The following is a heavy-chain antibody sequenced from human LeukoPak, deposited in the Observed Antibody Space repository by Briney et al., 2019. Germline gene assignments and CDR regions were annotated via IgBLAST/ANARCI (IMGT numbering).Heavy chain of an antibody. D-gene: IGHD4-17*01. CDR2: ISSSSSTI. CDR1: GFTFSSYS. V-gene: IGHV3-48*01. Sequence: HPGGSLRLSCAASGFTFSSYSMNWVRQAPGKGLEWVSYISSSSSTIYYADSVKGRFTISRDNSKNTLYLQMNSLRAEDTAVYYCAKSFRFYGESPAHWGQGTLVTVSS. J-gene: IGHJ4*02. CDR3: AKSFRFYGESPAH.